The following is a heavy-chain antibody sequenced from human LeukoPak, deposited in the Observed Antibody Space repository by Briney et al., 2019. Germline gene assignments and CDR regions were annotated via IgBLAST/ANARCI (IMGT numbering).Heavy chain of an antibody. V-gene: IGHV3-48*04. J-gene: IGHJ4*02. Sequence: PPGGSLRLSCAASGFTFSSYSMNWVRQAPGKGLEWISYTSNSGSSVYYGDSVKGRFTVSRDNAKNSVYLQMNSLRAEDTALYYCAREQIRSGSYELDYWGQGTLVTVSS. CDR1: GFTFSSYS. CDR3: AREQIRSGSYELDY. CDR2: TSNSGSSV. D-gene: IGHD3-10*01.